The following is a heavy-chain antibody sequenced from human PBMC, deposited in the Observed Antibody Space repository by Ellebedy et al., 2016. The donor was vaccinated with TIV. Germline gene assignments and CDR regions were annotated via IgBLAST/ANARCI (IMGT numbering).Heavy chain of an antibody. CDR2: IRGSGGST. D-gene: IGHD3-22*01. V-gene: IGHV3-23*01. J-gene: IGHJ4*02. CDR1: GFTFSSYA. Sequence: GESLKISCAASGFTFSSYAMSWVRQAPGKGLEWVSAIRGSGGSTYYADSVKGRFTISRDNSKNTLYLQMNSLRAEDTAVYYCARGGDSSGYYYLRNDNCHFDYWGQGTLVTVSS. CDR3: ARGGDSSGYYYLRNDNCHFDY.